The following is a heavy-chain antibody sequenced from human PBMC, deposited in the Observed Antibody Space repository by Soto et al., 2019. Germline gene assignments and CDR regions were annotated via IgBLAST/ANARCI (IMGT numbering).Heavy chain of an antibody. V-gene: IGHV3-33*01. CDR3: ARSPIVVVPEAPWFDP. Sequence: GGSLRLSCAASGFTFSSYGMHWVRQAPGKGLEWVAVIWYDGSNKYYADSVKGRFTISRDNSKNTLYLQMNSLRAEDTAVYYCARSPIVVVPEAPWFDPWGQGTLVTVSS. D-gene: IGHD2-2*01. CDR2: IWYDGSNK. J-gene: IGHJ5*02. CDR1: GFTFSSYG.